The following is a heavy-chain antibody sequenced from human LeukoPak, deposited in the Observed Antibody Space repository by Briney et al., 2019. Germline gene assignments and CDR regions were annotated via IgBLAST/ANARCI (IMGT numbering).Heavy chain of an antibody. CDR1: GYTFINNW. D-gene: IGHD3-10*01. J-gene: IGHJ5*02. CDR2: INPTGTRT. Sequence: ASVKVSCKASGYTFINNWMHWVRQAPGQGREWIGLINPTGTRTGSAQEFQGRVTMTRDMSTSTDYRELSSLRSEDTAIYYCARDNSVGDIAWWFDPWGQGTLVTVST. V-gene: IGHV1-46*01. CDR3: ARDNSVGDIAWWFDP.